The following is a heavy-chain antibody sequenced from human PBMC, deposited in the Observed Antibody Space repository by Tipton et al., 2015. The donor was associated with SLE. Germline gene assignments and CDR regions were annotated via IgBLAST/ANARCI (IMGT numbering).Heavy chain of an antibody. D-gene: IGHD6-13*01. CDR2: INSDGSST. V-gene: IGHV3-74*02. CDR1: GFTFSNNW. CDR3: ARGIIAAAGTGGWLDP. J-gene: IGHJ5*02. Sequence: QLVQSGGGLVQPGGSLRLSCAVSGFTFSNNWMAWVRQAPGKGLEWVSRINSDGSSTSYADSVKGRFTISRDNAKNTLYLQMNSLRAEDTAVYYCARGIIAAAGTGGWLDPWGQGTLVTVSS.